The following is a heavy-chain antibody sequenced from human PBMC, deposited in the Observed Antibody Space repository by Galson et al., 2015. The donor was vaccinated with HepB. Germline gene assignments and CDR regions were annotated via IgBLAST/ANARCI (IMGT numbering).Heavy chain of an antibody. CDR1: GYTFTDYA. V-gene: IGHV1-3*01. J-gene: IGHJ6*02. CDR3: ARSSSGNYYYGMDV. D-gene: IGHD1-26*01. CDR2: INAGNGNT. Sequence: SVKVSCKASGYTFTDYAMHWVRQAPGQRLEWMGWINAGNGNTKYSQKFQGRVTITSDTSASTAYMDLNNLRSEDTAVYYCARSSSGNYYYGMDVWGQGTTVTVSS.